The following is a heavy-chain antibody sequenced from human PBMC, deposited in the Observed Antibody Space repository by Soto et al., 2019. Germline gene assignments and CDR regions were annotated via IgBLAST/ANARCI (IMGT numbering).Heavy chain of an antibody. V-gene: IGHV1-69*01. CDR2: IIPLFRTA. CDR1: GGNFSTSA. J-gene: IGHJ5*02. Sequence: QVQLVQSGAEVKKPGSSVKVSCKASGGNFSTSAISWVRQAPGQGLEWMGGIIPLFRTANYAQRFQGRVTITADDSTSTGYLELSSLRSEATAVYYCARNGGGAAIGSGWFDPWGQGTLVTVSS. D-gene: IGHD6-13*01. CDR3: ARNGGGAAIGSGWFDP.